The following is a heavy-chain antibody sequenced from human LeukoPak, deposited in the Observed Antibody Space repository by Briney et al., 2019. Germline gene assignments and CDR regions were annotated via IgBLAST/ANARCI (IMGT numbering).Heavy chain of an antibody. CDR1: GFTFSSYA. D-gene: IGHD3-10*01. V-gene: IGHV3-23*01. CDR2: ISGSGGST. J-gene: IGHJ4*02. CDR3: AKTPLWFGNPWGYYFDY. Sequence: GGSLRLSCAASGFTFSSYAMSWVRQAPGKGMEWVSAISGSGGSTYYADSVKGRFTISRDNSKNTLYLQMNSLRAEDTVVYYCAKTPLWFGNPWGYYFDYWGQGTLVTVSS.